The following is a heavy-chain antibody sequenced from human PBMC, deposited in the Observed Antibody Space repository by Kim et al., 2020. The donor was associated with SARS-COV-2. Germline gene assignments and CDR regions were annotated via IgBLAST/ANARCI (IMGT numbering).Heavy chain of an antibody. CDR3: ASRGYDCYFDY. Sequence: TNTHPPLRSRVTISVATSKTQFSLRLSSVTAADAAVYYCASRGYDCYFDYWGRGTLVTVSS. V-gene: IGHV4-4*08. D-gene: IGHD5-12*01. J-gene: IGHJ4*02. CDR2: T.